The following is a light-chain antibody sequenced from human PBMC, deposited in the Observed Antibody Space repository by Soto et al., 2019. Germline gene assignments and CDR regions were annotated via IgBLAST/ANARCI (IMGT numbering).Light chain of an antibody. CDR2: DVS. Sequence: QSVLTQPRSVSGSPGQSVTISCTGTSSDIGGYNFVSWYQQHPDKAPKLMIYDVSKRPSGVPDRFSGSKSGNTASLTISGLQTEDEADYYCCSYAGSYTVSFGGGTK. CDR1: SSDIGGYNF. CDR3: CSYAGSYTVS. V-gene: IGLV2-11*01. J-gene: IGLJ2*01.